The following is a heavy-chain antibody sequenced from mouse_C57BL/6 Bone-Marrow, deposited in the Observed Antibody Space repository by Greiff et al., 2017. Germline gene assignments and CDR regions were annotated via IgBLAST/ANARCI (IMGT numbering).Heavy chain of an antibody. CDR3: ARSEVTTVVATYDY. CDR2: IYPSDSET. D-gene: IGHD1-1*01. J-gene: IGHJ2*01. Sequence: QVQLQQPGAELVRPGSSVKLSCKASGYTFTSYWMDWVKQRPGQGLEWIGNIYPSDSETHYNQKFKDKATLTVDKSSSTAYMQLRSLTSEDSAVYYCARSEVTTVVATYDYWGQGTTLTVSS. CDR1: GYTFTSYW. V-gene: IGHV1-61*01.